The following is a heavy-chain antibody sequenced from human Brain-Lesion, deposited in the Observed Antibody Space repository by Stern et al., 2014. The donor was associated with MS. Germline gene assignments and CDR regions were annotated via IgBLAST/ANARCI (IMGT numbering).Heavy chain of an antibody. CDR1: GGSISSGGYY. V-gene: IGHV4-61*02. CDR2: IFNSGRT. D-gene: IGHD2-2*01. CDR3: ARGRVVPGFQYYATDV. Sequence: QLVQSGPGLVKPSQTLSLSCTVSGGSISSGGYYWSWIRQPAGKGLEWIGRIFNSGRTSYTPSLKSRVTISIDTSKNQFSLRLNSMTAADTAVYYCARGRVVPGFQYYATDVWGQGTTVIVSS. J-gene: IGHJ6*02.